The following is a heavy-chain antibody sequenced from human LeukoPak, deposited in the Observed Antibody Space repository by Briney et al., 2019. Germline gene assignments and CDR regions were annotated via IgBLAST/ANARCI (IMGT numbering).Heavy chain of an antibody. J-gene: IGHJ4*02. V-gene: IGHV4-59*12. CDR3: ASKLTAVAGYFDC. D-gene: IGHD6-19*01. CDR1: GGSIRTYY. Sequence: SETLSLACTASGGSIRTYYWSWIRQSPGKGLEWIGSIYYIGSTKYNPSLKSRVTMSADTSKNQFSLKLSSVTAADTAVYYCASKLTAVAGYFDCWGQGTLVTVSS. CDR2: IYYIGST.